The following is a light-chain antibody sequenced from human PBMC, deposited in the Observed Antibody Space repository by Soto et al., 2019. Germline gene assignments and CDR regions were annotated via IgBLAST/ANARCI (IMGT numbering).Light chain of an antibody. CDR1: QSVAKNY. Sequence: EIVLTQSPGTLSLSPGERATLSCRASQSVAKNYLAWYQQEPGQAPRLLIYGPSSRATGIPDRFSGSGSGTDFTLTISRLEPEDFAVYYCHQYADYPQTFGQGTKVGIK. J-gene: IGKJ1*01. V-gene: IGKV3-20*01. CDR3: HQYADYPQT. CDR2: GPS.